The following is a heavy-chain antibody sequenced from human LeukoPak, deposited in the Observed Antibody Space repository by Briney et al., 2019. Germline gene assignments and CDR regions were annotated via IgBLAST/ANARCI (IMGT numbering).Heavy chain of an antibody. V-gene: IGHV3-23*01. Sequence: GGSLRLSCVASGFTFSSYTMSWVRQAPGKGLEWVSAISGSGDNTYYADSVKGRFTISRDNSKNTLYLQMNSLRAEDTAVYYCARGVIAAAGFFDYWGQGTLVTVSS. CDR2: ISGSGDNT. J-gene: IGHJ4*02. D-gene: IGHD6-13*01. CDR1: GFTFSSYT. CDR3: ARGVIAAAGFFDY.